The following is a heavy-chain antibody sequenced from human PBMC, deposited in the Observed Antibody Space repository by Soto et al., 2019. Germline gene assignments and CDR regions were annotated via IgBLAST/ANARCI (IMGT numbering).Heavy chain of an antibody. D-gene: IGHD6-13*01. V-gene: IGHV3-7*03. J-gene: IGHJ4*02. CDR2: IKQDGSEK. CDR1: GFTFSSYW. Sequence: GGSLRLSCAASGFTFSSYWMSWVRQAPGKGLEWVANIKQDGSEKYYVDSVKGRFTISRDNAKNSLYLQMNSLRAEDTAVYYCAKDNEQQANDYWGQGTLVTVSS. CDR3: AKDNEQQANDY.